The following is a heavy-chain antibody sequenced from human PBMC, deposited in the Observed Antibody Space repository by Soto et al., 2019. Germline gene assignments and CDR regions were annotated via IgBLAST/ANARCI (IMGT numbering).Heavy chain of an antibody. V-gene: IGHV1-18*01. CDR3: AKENGYSSTWFEFDY. Sequence: ASVKVSCKASGYTFTRSVISWVRQAPGQGPEWMGWISSYNGDTNYAQTFQGRVTMTTDTSTSTAYMELRSLRSDDTAVYYCAKENGYSSTWFEFDYWGQGTLVTVSS. CDR2: ISSYNGDT. D-gene: IGHD6-13*01. J-gene: IGHJ4*02. CDR1: GYTFTRSV.